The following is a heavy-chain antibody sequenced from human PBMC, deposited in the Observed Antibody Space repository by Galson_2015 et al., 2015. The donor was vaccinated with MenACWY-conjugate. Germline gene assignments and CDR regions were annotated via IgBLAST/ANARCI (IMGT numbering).Heavy chain of an antibody. D-gene: IGHD2-2*01. CDR2: IIPILGIA. J-gene: IGHJ6*02. V-gene: IGHV1-69*04. Sequence: SVKVSCKASGGTFSSYAISWVRQAPGQGLEWMGRIIPILGIANYAQKFQGRVTITADKSTSTAYMELSSLRSEDTAVYYCARDVVPAAIKSYYYYGMDVWGQGTTVTVSS. CDR3: ARDVVPAAIKSYYYYGMDV. CDR1: GGTFSSYA.